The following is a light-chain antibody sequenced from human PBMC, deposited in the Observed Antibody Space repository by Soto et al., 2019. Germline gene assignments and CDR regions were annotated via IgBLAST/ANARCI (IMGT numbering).Light chain of an antibody. Sequence: QSALTQPPSASGTPGQRVTISCSGSSSNIGSNSVNWYQRLPGTAPRLLIYSDDQRPSGIPDRFSGSKSGTSASLAISGLQSEDEADYFCAAWNDNPNGPGYVFGTGTKLTVL. V-gene: IGLV1-44*01. CDR3: AAWNDNPNGPGYV. J-gene: IGLJ1*01. CDR1: SSNIGSNS. CDR2: SDD.